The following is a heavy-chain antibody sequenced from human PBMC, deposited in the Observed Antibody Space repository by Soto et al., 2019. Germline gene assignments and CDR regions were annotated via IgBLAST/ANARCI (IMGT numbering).Heavy chain of an antibody. J-gene: IGHJ3*02. CDR1: GDRVSSNSAA. V-gene: IGHV6-1*01. Sequence: QSQTLSLTCAISGDRVSSNSAAWNWIRQSPSRGLEWLGRTYYRSKWYNDYAVSVKSRITINPDTSKNQFSLQLNSVTPEDTAVYYCARDYVLRYFDWLVNDAFDIWGQGTMVTVSS. D-gene: IGHD3-9*01. CDR2: TYYRSKWYN. CDR3: ARDYVLRYFDWLVNDAFDI.